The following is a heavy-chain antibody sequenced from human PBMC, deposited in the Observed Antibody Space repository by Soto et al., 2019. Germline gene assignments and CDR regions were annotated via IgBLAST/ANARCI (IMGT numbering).Heavy chain of an antibody. J-gene: IGHJ4*02. CDR1: GFTFSSYS. CDR3: ARENYDFWSGYPAYFDY. D-gene: IGHD3-3*01. Sequence: TGGSLRLSCAASGFTFSSYSMNWVRQAPGKGLEWVSSISSSSSYIYYADSVKGRFTISRDNAKNSLYLQMNGLRAEDTSVYYCARENYDFWSGYPAYFDYWGQGTLVTVSS. CDR2: ISSSSSYI. V-gene: IGHV3-21*01.